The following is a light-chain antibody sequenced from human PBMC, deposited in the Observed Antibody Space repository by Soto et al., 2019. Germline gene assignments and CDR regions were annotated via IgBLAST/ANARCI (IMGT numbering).Light chain of an antibody. J-gene: IGKJ5*01. CDR2: DAS. V-gene: IGKV3-20*01. Sequence: EVVLTQSPATLSLSPGERATLSCRASQSVSTYLAWYQQKPAQAPRLLIYDASNRATGIPARFSGSGSGTDFTLTISRLEPEDFAVYYCQQYGSSPFGQGTRLEIK. CDR3: QQYGSSP. CDR1: QSVSTY.